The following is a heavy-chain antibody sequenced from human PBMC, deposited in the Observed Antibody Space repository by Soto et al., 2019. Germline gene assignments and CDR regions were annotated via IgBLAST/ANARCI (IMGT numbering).Heavy chain of an antibody. CDR1: GYRFTRYW. D-gene: IGHD3-22*01. CDR2: IYPGDSDT. CDR3: ASSYYDSSGYDYYGMDV. V-gene: IGHV5-51*01. J-gene: IGHJ6*02. Sequence: GESLKISCKGSGYRFTRYWIGWVRQMPGKGLEWMGTIYPGDSDTRYSPSLQGQVTISADKSISTAYLQWSSLKASDTAMYYCASSYYDSSGYDYYGMDVWGQGTTVTVSS.